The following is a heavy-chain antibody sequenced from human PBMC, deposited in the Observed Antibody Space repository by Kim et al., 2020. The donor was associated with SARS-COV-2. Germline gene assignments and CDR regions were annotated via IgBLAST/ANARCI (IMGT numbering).Heavy chain of an antibody. CDR3: ARVSITMVRGVIIRHGMDD. CDR2: TYYRSKWYN. D-gene: IGHD3-10*01. V-gene: IGHV6-1*01. Sequence: SQTLSLTCAISVDSVSSNSAAWNWIRQPPSRGLEWLGRTYYRSKWYNDYAVSVKSRITINPDTSKNQFSLQLNSVTPEDTAVYYCARVSITMVRGVIIRHGMDDWGQGTMVTVSS. J-gene: IGHJ6*02. CDR1: VDSVSSNSAA.